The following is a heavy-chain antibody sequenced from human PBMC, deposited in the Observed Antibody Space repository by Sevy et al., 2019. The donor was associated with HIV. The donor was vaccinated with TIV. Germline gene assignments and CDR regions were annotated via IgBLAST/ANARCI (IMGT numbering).Heavy chain of an antibody. D-gene: IGHD2-15*01. CDR2: IYSGDST. J-gene: IGHJ4*02. Sequence: GGSLRLSCAASGFTVSSNYMNWVRQAPGKGLEWVSVIYSGDSTYYADSVKGRFTIPRDNSKNTLYLQMNSLTVEDTAVYYCAREGSGSHFDYWGQGTLVTVSS. V-gene: IGHV3-53*01. CDR3: AREGSGSHFDY. CDR1: GFTVSSNY.